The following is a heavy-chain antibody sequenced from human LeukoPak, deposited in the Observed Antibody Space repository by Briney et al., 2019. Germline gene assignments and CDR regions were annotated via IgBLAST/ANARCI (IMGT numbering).Heavy chain of an antibody. CDR2: IYYSGST. D-gene: IGHD4-11*01. Sequence: SETLSLTCNVSGGSISSYYWSWIRQPPGKGLEWIGYIYYSGSTNYNPSLKSRVTISVDTSKNQFSLKLSSVTAADTAVYYCARDGGVLYSNYEFPWFDPWGQGTLVTVSS. CDR1: GGSISSYY. J-gene: IGHJ5*02. V-gene: IGHV4-59*01. CDR3: ARDGGVLYSNYEFPWFDP.